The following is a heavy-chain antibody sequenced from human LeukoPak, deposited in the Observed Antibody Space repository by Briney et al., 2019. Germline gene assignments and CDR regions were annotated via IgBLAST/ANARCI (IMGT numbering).Heavy chain of an antibody. CDR2: INPNSGGT. V-gene: IGHV1-2*02. CDR1: GYTFTGYY. CDR3: ARDRGGYRLWATDY. J-gene: IGHJ4*02. D-gene: IGHD5-24*01. Sequence: GASVKVSCKASGYTFTGYYMHWVRQAPGQGLEWMGWINPNSGGTNYAQKFQGRVTMTRDTSIRTAYMELSRLRSDDTAVYYCARDRGGYRLWATDYWGQGTLVTVSS.